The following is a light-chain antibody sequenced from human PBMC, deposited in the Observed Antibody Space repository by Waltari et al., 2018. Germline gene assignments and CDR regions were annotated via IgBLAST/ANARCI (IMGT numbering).Light chain of an antibody. CDR1: QTISGH. CDR3: QQSSSAPRT. CDR2: AAS. Sequence: DIQMPQSPSSLSASVGDRVTITCRASQTISGHVNWYQQKPGKAPKLLIHAASTLQSGVPPRFSGSGSGTDFTLTISSLQPEDFSTYYCQQSSSAPRTFGQGTKLDIK. J-gene: IGKJ2*01. V-gene: IGKV1-39*01.